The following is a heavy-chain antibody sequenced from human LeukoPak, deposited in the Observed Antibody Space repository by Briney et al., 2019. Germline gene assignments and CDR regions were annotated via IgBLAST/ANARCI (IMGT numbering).Heavy chain of an antibody. V-gene: IGHV4-34*01. CDR2: INHSGST. CDR3: ARRRSGGKGMDV. CDR1: GGSFSGYY. J-gene: IGHJ6*04. Sequence: SETLSLTCAVYGGSFSGYYWSWIRQPPGKGLEWIGEINHSGSTNYNPSLKSRDTISVDTSKNQFSLKLSSVTAADTAVFYCARRRSGGKGMDVWGKGTTVTVSS. D-gene: IGHD2-15*01.